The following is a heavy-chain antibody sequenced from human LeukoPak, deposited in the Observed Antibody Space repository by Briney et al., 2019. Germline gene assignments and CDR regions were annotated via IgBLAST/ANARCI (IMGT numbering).Heavy chain of an antibody. D-gene: IGHD4-11*01. V-gene: IGHV1-18*01. CDR1: GYTFTSYG. CDR2: ISAYNGNT. CDR3: ASGYSDYADYYNYYMDV. J-gene: IGHJ6*03. Sequence: ASVKVSCKASGYTFTSYGIGWVRQAPGQGLEWMGWISAYNGNTNYAQKLQGRVTMTRDTSITTAYMELSRLTSDDTAVYYCASGYSDYADYYNYYMDVWAKGPRSPSP.